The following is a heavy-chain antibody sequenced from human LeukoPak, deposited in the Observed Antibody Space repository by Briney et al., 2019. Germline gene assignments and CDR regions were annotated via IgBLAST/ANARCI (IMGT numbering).Heavy chain of an antibody. CDR3: VRGVFGAVRSFEQ. Sequence: GESLWLSCAVSGFSFSSDSMWCVSQAPGGGPEWVSAISASGGTTYYADSMKGRFTISRDNSKNTLYMQMNCLRAEDTAVYLCVRGVFGAVRSFEQWGQGTRVTVSS. D-gene: IGHD3-3*01. J-gene: IGHJ4*02. CDR1: GFSFSSDS. V-gene: IGHV3-23*01. CDR2: ISASGGTT.